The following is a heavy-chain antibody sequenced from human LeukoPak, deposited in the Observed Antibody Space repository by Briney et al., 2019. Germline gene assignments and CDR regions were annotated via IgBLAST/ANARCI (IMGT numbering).Heavy chain of an antibody. V-gene: IGHV4-59*11. CDR1: GGSISSHY. Sequence: SETLSLTCTVSGGSISSHYWSWIRQPPGKGLEWIGYIYYSGSTNYNPSLKSRVTISVDTSKNQFSLKLSSVTAADTAVYYCARVPQGRSYYDSSGYPFDYYFDYWGQGTLVTVSS. J-gene: IGHJ4*02. D-gene: IGHD3-22*01. CDR3: ARVPQGRSYYDSSGYPFDYYFDY. CDR2: IYYSGST.